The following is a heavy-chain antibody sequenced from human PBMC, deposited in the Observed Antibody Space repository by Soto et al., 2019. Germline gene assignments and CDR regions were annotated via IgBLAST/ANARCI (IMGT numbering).Heavy chain of an antibody. CDR3: ARGTVTSGRWFGP. CDR1: ASTFTGYT. J-gene: IGHJ5*02. V-gene: IGHV1-18*04. Sequence: QVHLVQSGTEVKEPGASVKVSCKASASTFTGYTINWVRQAPGQGLEWMGWISTLNGNTKYAGNFEGRVTMTTNTSTTTAYMELTSLRFDDTAVYFCARGTVTSGRWFGPWGQGTLVSVSS. CDR2: ISTLNGNT. D-gene: IGHD4-17*01.